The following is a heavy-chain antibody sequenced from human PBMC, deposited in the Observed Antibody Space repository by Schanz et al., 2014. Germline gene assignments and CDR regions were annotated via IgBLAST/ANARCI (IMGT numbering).Heavy chain of an antibody. CDR3: ATMWGYCTATACQILEVLDV. J-gene: IGHJ3*01. V-gene: IGHV1-18*01. CDR1: RYTFNTYG. Sequence: QGQLVQSGPEVKEPGASVKVSCEASRYTFNTYGLNWVRQAPGQGLEWMGWISAYTNNTNYAQKVQGRVTMTTDTSTVTASMELRSLRSDDTAMYYCATMWGYCTATACQILEVLDVWGQGTMVTVSS. D-gene: IGHD2-8*02. CDR2: ISAYTNNT.